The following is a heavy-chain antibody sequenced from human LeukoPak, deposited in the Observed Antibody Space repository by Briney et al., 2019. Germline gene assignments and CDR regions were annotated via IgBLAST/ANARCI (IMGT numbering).Heavy chain of an antibody. CDR1: GGTFSSYA. Sequence: SVKVSCKASGGTFSSYAISWVRQAPGQGLEWMGGIIPIFGTANYAQKFQGRVTITSDESTSTAYMELSSLRSEDTAVYYCARFSMSWSGYYRGLDYWGQGTLVTVSS. CDR3: ARFSMSWSGYYRGLDY. V-gene: IGHV1-69*01. CDR2: IIPIFGTA. D-gene: IGHD3-3*01. J-gene: IGHJ4*02.